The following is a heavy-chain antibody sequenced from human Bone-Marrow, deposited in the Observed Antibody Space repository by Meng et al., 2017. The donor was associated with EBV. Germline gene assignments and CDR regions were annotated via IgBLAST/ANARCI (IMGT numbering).Heavy chain of an antibody. CDR3: ARGAADFDY. CDR2: IYYSGST. D-gene: IGHD6-13*01. J-gene: IGHJ4*02. CDR1: GGSISSGGYY. V-gene: IGHV4-30-4*01. Sequence: QGQLQGSGPGLGKPSQTRALTCAVSGGSISSGGYYWSWIRQPPGKGLEWIGYIYYSGSTYYNPSLKSRVTISVDTSKNQFSLKLSSVTAADTAVYYCARGAADFDYWGQGTLVTVSS.